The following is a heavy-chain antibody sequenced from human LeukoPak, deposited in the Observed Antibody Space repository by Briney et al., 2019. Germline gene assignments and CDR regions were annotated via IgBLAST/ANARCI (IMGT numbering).Heavy chain of an antibody. CDR2: ISGSGGST. D-gene: IGHD3-22*01. CDR3: AKDRISYYYDSSDSDY. CDR1: GFTFSSYA. J-gene: IGHJ4*02. Sequence: GGSLRLSCAASGFTFSSYAMSWVRQAPGKGLEWVSAISGSGGSTYYADSVKGRFTISRDNSKNTLYLQMNSLRAEDTAVYYCAKDRISYYYDSSDSDYWGQGTLVTVSS. V-gene: IGHV3-23*01.